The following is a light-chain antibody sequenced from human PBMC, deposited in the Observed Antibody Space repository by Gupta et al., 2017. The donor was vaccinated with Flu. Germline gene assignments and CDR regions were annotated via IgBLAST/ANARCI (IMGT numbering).Light chain of an antibody. CDR2: GNN. CDR1: TSNIGAGYD. CDR3: QSYDNSLSGSKV. V-gene: IGLV1-40*01. Sequence: QFVLTQPPSVSGAPGQRVTIPCTGSTSNIGAGYDVHWYQQLPGRAPKRLIFGNNNRPSGVADRFSASKSGTSASLAIAGLQAEDEADYYCQSYDNSLSGSKVFGGGTKLTVL. J-gene: IGLJ3*02.